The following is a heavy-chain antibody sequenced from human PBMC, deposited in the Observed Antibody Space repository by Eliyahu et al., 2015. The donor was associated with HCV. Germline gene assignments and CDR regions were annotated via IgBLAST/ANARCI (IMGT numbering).Heavy chain of an antibody. CDR3: ASIMDSSSFSYAFDI. CDR1: GXSFXGYY. V-gene: IGHV4-34*01. CDR2: INHSGST. Sequence: QVQLQQWGAGLLKPSETLSLTCXVYGXSFXGYYWXXIRQPPGKGLEWIGEINHSGSTNYNPSLKSRVTISVDTSKNQFSLKLSSVTAADTAVYYCASIMDSSSFSYAFDIWGQGTMVTVSS. J-gene: IGHJ3*02. D-gene: IGHD6-13*01.